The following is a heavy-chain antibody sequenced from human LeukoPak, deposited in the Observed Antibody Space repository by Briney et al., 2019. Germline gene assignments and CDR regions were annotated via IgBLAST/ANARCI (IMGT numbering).Heavy chain of an antibody. Sequence: PGGSLRLSCAASGFTFSRYEMNGVRQAPGKGLEWVSYIRSSGSTIYYADSVKGRFTISTDNAKNSLYLQMNSLRAEDTAVYYCARDYYDSSGPGGFDYWGQGTLVTVSS. J-gene: IGHJ4*02. CDR1: GFTFSRYE. CDR2: IRSSGSTI. D-gene: IGHD3-22*01. CDR3: ARDYYDSSGPGGFDY. V-gene: IGHV3-48*03.